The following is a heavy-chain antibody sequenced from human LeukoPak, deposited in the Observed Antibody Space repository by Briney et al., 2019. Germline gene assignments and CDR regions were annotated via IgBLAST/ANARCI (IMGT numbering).Heavy chain of an antibody. CDR1: GYTFTSYG. Sequence: ASVKVSCKASGYTFTSYGISWVRQAPGQGLEWMGWIGAYNGNTNYAQKLQGRVTMTTDTSTSTAYMELRSLRSDDTAVYYCARVTIPIVVVPAAIRVPDYWGQGTLVTVSS. V-gene: IGHV1-18*01. J-gene: IGHJ4*02. CDR2: IGAYNGNT. D-gene: IGHD2-2*02. CDR3: ARVTIPIVVVPAAIRVPDY.